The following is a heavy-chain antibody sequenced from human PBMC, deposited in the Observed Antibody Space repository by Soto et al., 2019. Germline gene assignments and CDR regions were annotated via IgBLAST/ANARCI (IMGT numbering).Heavy chain of an antibody. J-gene: IGHJ6*02. V-gene: IGHV6-1*01. CDR1: GDSVSSNSAA. CDR2: TYYRSRWYN. CDR3: AVGDCTSTSCAGSLDG. D-gene: IGHD2-2*01. Sequence: PSQTLSLTCAISGDSVSSNSAAWNWLRQSPSRGLEWLGRTYYRSRWYNDYAVSVKSRITINPDTSKNQFSLQLNSVTPEDTAVYYCAVGDCTSTSCAGSLDGWGQGPTVTVSS.